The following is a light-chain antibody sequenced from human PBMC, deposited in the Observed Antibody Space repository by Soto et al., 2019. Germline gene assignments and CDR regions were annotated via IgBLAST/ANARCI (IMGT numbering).Light chain of an antibody. CDR2: RNN. J-gene: IGLJ1*01. CDR1: SSNIGSNY. Sequence: QSVLTQPPSASGTPGQRVTISCSGSSSNIGSNYVYWYQQLPGTAPKLLIYRNNQRPSGVPDRSSGSKSGTSASLAISGLRSGDEGDYYCAAWDDSLSGPNVFGTGTKVTVL. V-gene: IGLV1-47*01. CDR3: AAWDDSLSGPNV.